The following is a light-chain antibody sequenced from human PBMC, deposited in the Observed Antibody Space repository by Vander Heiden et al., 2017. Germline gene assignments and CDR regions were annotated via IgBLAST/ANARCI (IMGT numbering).Light chain of an antibody. CDR3: AAWDDGLNGLV. CDR2: STD. J-gene: IGLJ3*02. V-gene: IGLV1-44*01. CDR1: NSNIGSNT. Sequence: QSVLTQPPSTSGTPGQRVTISCSGRNSNIGSNTVYWYLQVPGTAPKLRVYSTDQGPSGVPDRFPVSKSGTYASLDISGLQSADEAEDDCAAWDDGLNGLVFGGGTKLTVL.